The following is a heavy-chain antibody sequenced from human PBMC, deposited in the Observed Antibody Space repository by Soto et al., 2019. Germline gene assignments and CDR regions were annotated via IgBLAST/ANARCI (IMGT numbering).Heavy chain of an antibody. V-gene: IGHV4-39*01. Sequence: SETLSLTCTVSGGSISSSSYYWGWIRQPPGKGLEWIGSIYYSGSTYYNPSLKSRVTISVDTSKNQFSLKLSSVTAADTAVYYCARYYDFWSGYLASPLFDYWGQGTLVTVSS. D-gene: IGHD3-3*01. J-gene: IGHJ4*02. CDR2: IYYSGST. CDR1: GGSISSSSYY. CDR3: ARYYDFWSGYLASPLFDY.